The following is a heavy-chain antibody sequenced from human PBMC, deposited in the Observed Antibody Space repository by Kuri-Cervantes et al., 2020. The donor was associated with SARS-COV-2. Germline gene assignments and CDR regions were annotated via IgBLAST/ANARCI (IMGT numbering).Heavy chain of an antibody. CDR3: AREYSSSWYARPDYYYGMDV. D-gene: IGHD6-13*01. J-gene: IGHJ6*02. Sequence: SVKVSCKASGGTFSSYAISWVRQAPGQGLEWMGRIIPILGIANYAQRFQGRVTITADKSTSTAYMELSSLRSEDTAVYYCAREYSSSWYARPDYYYGMDVWGQGTTVTVSS. V-gene: IGHV1-69*04. CDR2: IIPILGIA. CDR1: GGTFSSYA.